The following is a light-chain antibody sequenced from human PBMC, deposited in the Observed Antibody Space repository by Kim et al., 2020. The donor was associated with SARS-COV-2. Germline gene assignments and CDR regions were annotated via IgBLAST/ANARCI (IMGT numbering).Light chain of an antibody. CDR2: ASS. J-gene: IGKJ2*01. CDR1: HDIHNY. Sequence: DIQMTQSPSSLSASVGDKVTITCRASHDIHNYLAWYQQKPRKAPKLLIYASSTLQSGVPSRFSGSRSGTDFTLTINNLLPEDVATYYCHKYDTAPRTFGQGTKLEI. CDR3: HKYDTAPRT. V-gene: IGKV1-27*01.